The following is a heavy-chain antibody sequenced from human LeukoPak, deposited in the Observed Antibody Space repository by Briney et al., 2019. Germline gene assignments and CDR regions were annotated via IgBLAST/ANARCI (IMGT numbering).Heavy chain of an antibody. J-gene: IGHJ4*02. CDR1: GFTFSSYG. CDR3: AKDRGITMVRGVTFYFDY. D-gene: IGHD3-10*01. V-gene: IGHV3-30*02. CDR2: IRYDGSNK. Sequence: GGSLRLSCAASGFTFSSYGMHWVRQAPGKGLEWVAFIRYDGSNKYYADSVKGRFTISRDNSKNTLYLQMNSLRAEDTAVYYCAKDRGITMVRGVTFYFDYWGQGTLVTVSS.